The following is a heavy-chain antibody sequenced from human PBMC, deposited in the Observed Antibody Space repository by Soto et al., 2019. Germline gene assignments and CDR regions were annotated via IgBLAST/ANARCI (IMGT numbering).Heavy chain of an antibody. Sequence: PGGSLRLSCPASGFTFSTYAMHWVRQAPGKGLEYVSAISSNGGSTYYADSVKGRFTISRDNSKNTLYLQMSSLRAEDTAVYYCVPIVGAPRNAPFFDYWGQGTLVTVSS. V-gene: IGHV3-64D*06. CDR3: VPIVGAPRNAPFFDY. CDR1: GFTFSTYA. J-gene: IGHJ4*02. D-gene: IGHD1-26*01. CDR2: ISSNGGST.